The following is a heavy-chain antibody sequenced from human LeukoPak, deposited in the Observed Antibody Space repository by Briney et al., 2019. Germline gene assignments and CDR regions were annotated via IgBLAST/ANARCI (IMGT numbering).Heavy chain of an antibody. CDR1: GGSIRSGDHH. CDR3: ARGLGGYPFFMDV. V-gene: IGHV4-39*07. CDR2: LDESGRP. D-gene: IGHD2-15*01. J-gene: IGHJ6*03. Sequence: SETLSLTCSVSGGSIRSGDHHWAWVRQPPGKGLEFIGSLDESGRPYYNRPLKSRVSISGDTSGKQFSLNLTSVTAADTAVYFRARGLGGYPFFMDVWGRGTTVIVSS.